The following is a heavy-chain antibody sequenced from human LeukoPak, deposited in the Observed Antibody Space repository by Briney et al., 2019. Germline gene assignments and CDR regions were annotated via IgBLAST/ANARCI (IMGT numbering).Heavy chain of an antibody. CDR2: IYYSGST. V-gene: IGHV4-59*01. Sequence: SETLSLPCTVSGGSISSYYWSWIRQPPGKGLEWIGYIYYSGSTNYNPSLKSRVTISVDTSKNQFSLKLSSVTAADTAVYYCAREGIAAHYFGYWGQGTLVTVSS. J-gene: IGHJ4*02. CDR3: AREGIAAHYFGY. D-gene: IGHD6-13*01. CDR1: GGSISSYY.